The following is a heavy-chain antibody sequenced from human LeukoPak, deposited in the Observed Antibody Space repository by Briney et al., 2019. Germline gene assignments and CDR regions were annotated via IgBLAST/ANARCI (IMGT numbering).Heavy chain of an antibody. V-gene: IGHV4-59*08. CDR2: IYYTGST. J-gene: IGHJ4*02. D-gene: IGHD4-23*01. CDR1: GGSISSYY. Sequence: SETLSPTCTVSGGSISSYYWSWIRQPPGKGLEWIGYIYYTGSTNYNPSLKSRVTISVDTSKNQFSLKLSSVTAADTAVYYCARSYGGNPDYWGQGTLVTVSS. CDR3: ARSYGGNPDY.